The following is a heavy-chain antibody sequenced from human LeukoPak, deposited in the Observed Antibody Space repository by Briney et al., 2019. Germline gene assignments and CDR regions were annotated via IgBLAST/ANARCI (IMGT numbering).Heavy chain of an antibody. CDR2: IIPIFGTA. J-gene: IGHJ3*02. Sequence: SVKVSCKASGGTFSSYAISWVRQAPGQGLEWMGRIIPIFGTANYAQKFQGRVTITTDESTSTAYMELSSLRSEDTAVYYCARDMPENCGGDCYFSLDAFDIWGQGTMVTVSS. CDR3: ARDMPENCGGDCYFSLDAFDI. CDR1: GGTFSSYA. V-gene: IGHV1-69*05. D-gene: IGHD2-21*02.